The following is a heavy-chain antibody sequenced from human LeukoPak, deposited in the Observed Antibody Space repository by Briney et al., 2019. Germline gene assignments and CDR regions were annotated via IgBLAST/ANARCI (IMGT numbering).Heavy chain of an antibody. CDR3: ARDRVYDFWSGYPNWFDP. D-gene: IGHD3-3*01. Sequence: SETLSLTGAVYGGSFSVYYWSWFRHPPGKGRGWFGEFNHSGSTNYNPSLKSRVTISVDTSKNQFSLKLSSVTAADTAVYYCARDRVYDFWSGYPNWFDPWGQGTLVTVSS. J-gene: IGHJ5*02. V-gene: IGHV4-34*01. CDR2: FNHSGST. CDR1: GGSFSVYY.